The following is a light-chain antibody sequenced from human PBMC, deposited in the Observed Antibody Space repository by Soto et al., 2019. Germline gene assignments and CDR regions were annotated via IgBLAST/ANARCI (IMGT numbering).Light chain of an antibody. V-gene: IGKV3-20*01. Sequence: EVVLTQSPGTLSLSPGERATISCRASQSVSSSYLAWYQQKPGQAPRLLLYGASSRATGIPYRFSGSGYGTDFTLTVSRLEPEDVAVDYCQQYGSSPRTFGQGTKVEI. J-gene: IGKJ1*01. CDR3: QQYGSSPRT. CDR1: QSVSSSY. CDR2: GAS.